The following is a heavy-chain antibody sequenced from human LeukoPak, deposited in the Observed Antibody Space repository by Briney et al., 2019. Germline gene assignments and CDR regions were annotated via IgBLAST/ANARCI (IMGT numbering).Heavy chain of an antibody. V-gene: IGHV4-34*01. D-gene: IGHD6-13*01. CDR2: INHSGST. CDR3: ARDERVDSGSWYGVRYYYGMDV. J-gene: IGHJ6*02. Sequence: SETLSLTCAVYGGSFSGYYWSWIRQPPGKGLEWIGEINHSGSTNYNPSLKSRVTISVDTSKNQFSLKLSSVTAADTAVYYCARDERVDSGSWYGVRYYYGMDVWGQGTTVTVSS. CDR1: GGSFSGYY.